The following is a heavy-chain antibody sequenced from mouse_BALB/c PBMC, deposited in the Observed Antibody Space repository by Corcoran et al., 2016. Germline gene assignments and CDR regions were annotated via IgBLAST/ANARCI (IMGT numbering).Heavy chain of an antibody. J-gene: IGHJ4*01. CDR1: GYTFTSYY. Sequence: QVQLQQSGPELVKPGASVRISCKASGYTFTSYYIHWVKQRPGQGLEGIGWIYPGNVNTKYNEKFKGKATLTADKSSSTAYMQLSSLTSEDSAVYFCARYAARAGYYAMDYWGQGTSVTVSS. D-gene: IGHD3-1*01. CDR3: ARYAARAGYYAMDY. CDR2: IYPGNVNT. V-gene: IGHV1S56*01.